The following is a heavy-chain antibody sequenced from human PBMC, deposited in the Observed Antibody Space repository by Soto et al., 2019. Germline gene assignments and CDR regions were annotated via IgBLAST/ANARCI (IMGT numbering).Heavy chain of an antibody. D-gene: IGHD2-8*02. Sequence: QVQVEQSGAEVKKPGSSVKVSCKASGGTFSTAAISWVRQAPGQGLEWMGGIMPIFRTADYAQKFQGRVIITADKSTSTAYVELGSLSSADTAIYYCARDQYWPQLGGNYYHIMDVWGHGTTVTVSS. CDR3: ARDQYWPQLGGNYYHIMDV. V-gene: IGHV1-69*14. CDR2: IMPIFRTA. J-gene: IGHJ6*02. CDR1: GGTFSTAA.